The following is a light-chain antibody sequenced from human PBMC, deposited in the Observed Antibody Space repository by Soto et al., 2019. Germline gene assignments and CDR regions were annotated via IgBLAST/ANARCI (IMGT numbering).Light chain of an antibody. CDR2: GAF. Sequence: EIMLTQSPGTLSLSPGERATLSCRASQTINTNYLIWYQQKPGQAPRLLIYGAFSRATGIPGRFRGSGSGTDFTLTISRLEPEDCAVYYCQHYGSPRWTFGQGTKVEFK. J-gene: IGKJ1*01. V-gene: IGKV3-20*01. CDR3: QHYGSPRWT. CDR1: QTINTNY.